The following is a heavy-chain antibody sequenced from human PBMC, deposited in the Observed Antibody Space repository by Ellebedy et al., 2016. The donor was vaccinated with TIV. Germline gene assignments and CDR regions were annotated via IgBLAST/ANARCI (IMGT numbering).Heavy chain of an antibody. D-gene: IGHD1-26*01. Sequence: AASVKVSCKASGYTFTNYGICWVRHAPGQGLEWTGWINADDGRTSYAQRVQGRVAMTTDTSTATAYMELRNLRSDDTAVYFCVRDRGERGRGGYWGQGTLVTVSS. V-gene: IGHV1-18*04. CDR3: VRDRGERGRGGY. CDR1: GYTFTNYG. J-gene: IGHJ4*02. CDR2: INADDGRT.